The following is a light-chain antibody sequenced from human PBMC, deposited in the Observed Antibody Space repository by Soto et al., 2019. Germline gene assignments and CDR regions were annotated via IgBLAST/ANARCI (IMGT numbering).Light chain of an antibody. V-gene: IGKV3-11*01. J-gene: IGKJ5*01. Sequence: DIVLTQSPATLSLYPGERSTLSCRASQSVWTYLAWYQQKRGQAPRLLMYDASNRASGVPARFSGSGSGTDFTLTISSLEPEDFAVYYCQQYGSSFITFGQGTRLEIK. CDR3: QQYGSSFIT. CDR1: QSVWTY. CDR2: DAS.